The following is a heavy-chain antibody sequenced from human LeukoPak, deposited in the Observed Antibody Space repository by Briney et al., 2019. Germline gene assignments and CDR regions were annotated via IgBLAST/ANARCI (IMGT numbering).Heavy chain of an antibody. CDR1: RFIFSSYA. V-gene: IGHV3-23*01. Sequence: GGSLRLSCAASRFIFSSYAMGWVRQAPGKGLEWVSSISGSGATSYYADSVKGRFTISRDNSKNTLSLQMNSLRAEDTAVYYCAKDGDYYDSDAYSSFFDYWGQGTLVTVSS. CDR2: ISGSGATS. J-gene: IGHJ4*02. CDR3: AKDGDYYDSDAYSSFFDY. D-gene: IGHD3-22*01.